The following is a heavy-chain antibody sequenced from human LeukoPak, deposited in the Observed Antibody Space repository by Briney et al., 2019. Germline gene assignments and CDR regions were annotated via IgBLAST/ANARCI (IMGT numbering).Heavy chain of an antibody. J-gene: IGHJ4*02. Sequence: ASVMVSCKASGYTFSGYYMHWVRQAPGQGLEWMGWIDPSSGTSYAQKFQGRITMTRDTSISTAYMELRRLTSDDTAVYYCTRGGRLEFDFWGQGTLVTVSS. CDR3: TRGGRLEFDF. CDR1: GYTFSGYY. D-gene: IGHD2-15*01. CDR2: IDPSSGT. V-gene: IGHV1-2*02.